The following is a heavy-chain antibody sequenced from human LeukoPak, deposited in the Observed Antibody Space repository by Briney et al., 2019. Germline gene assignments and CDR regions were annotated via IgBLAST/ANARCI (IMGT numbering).Heavy chain of an antibody. Sequence: ASVKVSCKASGYTFTSYGISWVRQAPGQGLEWMGWISAYNGNTNYAQKLQGRVTMTTDTSTSTAYMELRGLRSDDTAVYYCARRDIVVVQTDAFDIWGQGTMVTVSS. CDR2: ISAYNGNT. V-gene: IGHV1-18*04. CDR3: ARRDIVVVQTDAFDI. D-gene: IGHD2-2*01. J-gene: IGHJ3*02. CDR1: GYTFTSYG.